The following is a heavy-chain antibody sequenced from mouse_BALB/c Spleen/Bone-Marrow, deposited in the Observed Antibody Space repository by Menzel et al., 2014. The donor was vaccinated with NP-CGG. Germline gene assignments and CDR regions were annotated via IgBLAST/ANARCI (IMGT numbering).Heavy chain of an antibody. CDR1: GYAFTNYL. Sequence: QVQLKESGAELVRPGTSVKVSCKASGYAFTNYLIEWVKRRPGQGLEWIGVINPGSGGTNYNENFKGKATLTADKSSSCAYMQLSRLTSEYSAVFCCARHLGPGYAMDYWGQGTSVTVSS. J-gene: IGHJ4*01. D-gene: IGHD3-1*01. CDR3: ARHLGPGYAMDY. CDR2: INPGSGGT. V-gene: IGHV1-54*01.